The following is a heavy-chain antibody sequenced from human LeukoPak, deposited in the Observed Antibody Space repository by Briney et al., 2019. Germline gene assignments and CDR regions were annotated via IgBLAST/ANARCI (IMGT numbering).Heavy chain of an antibody. Sequence: SDTLSLTCAVSGYSISSSNWWGWIRQPPGKGLEWIGYIYYSGSIYYNPSLKSRVTMSVDTSKNQFSLKLSSVTAADTAVYYCARGRYYYDSSGYYSDYWGQGTLVTVSS. J-gene: IGHJ4*02. V-gene: IGHV4-28*05. CDR3: ARGRYYYDSSGYYSDY. CDR2: IYYSGSI. D-gene: IGHD3-22*01. CDR1: GYSISSSNW.